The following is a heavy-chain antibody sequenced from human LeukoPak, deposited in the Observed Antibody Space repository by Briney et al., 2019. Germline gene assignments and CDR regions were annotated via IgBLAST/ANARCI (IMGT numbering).Heavy chain of an antibody. CDR3: ARDPFDSSDNPGAY. J-gene: IGHJ4*02. CDR1: GFAFSTST. D-gene: IGHD3-22*01. V-gene: IGHV3-30*04. Sequence: GGSLRLSCVASGFAFSTSTMHWFRQSPGEGLEWVAVISFDGSNTYHADSVRGRFTISRDNSKSTLYLQMSSLKVEDTAVYYCARDPFDSSDNPGAYWGQGILVTVSS. CDR2: ISFDGSNT.